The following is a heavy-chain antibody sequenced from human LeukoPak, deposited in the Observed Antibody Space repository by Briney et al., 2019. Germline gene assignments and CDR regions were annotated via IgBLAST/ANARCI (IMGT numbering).Heavy chain of an antibody. CDR2: IYYSGST. D-gene: IGHD4-17*01. CDR1: GGSISSHY. CDR3: ARDSEVTRFDY. V-gene: IGHV4-59*11. J-gene: IGHJ4*02. Sequence: PSETLSLTCTVSGGSISSHYWSWIRQPPGKGLEWIGYIYYSGSTNYNPSLKSRVTISVDTSKNQFSLKLSSVTAADTAVYYCARDSEVTRFDYWGQGTLVTVSS.